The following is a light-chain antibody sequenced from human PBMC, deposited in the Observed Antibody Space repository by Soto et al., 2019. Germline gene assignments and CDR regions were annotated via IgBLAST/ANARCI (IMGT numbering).Light chain of an antibody. CDR3: QHYNTYSPGT. CDR2: DAS. V-gene: IGKV1-5*01. CDR1: QSVSSW. Sequence: DIQMTETPSTLSAFEGDRVTVTCRASQSVSSWVAWYQEKPGRGPKLLIYDASTWQNGVPSRFIGSGSGTEFTLTISSLQPYDLATYYCQHYNTYSPGTFGQGTRVEVK. J-gene: IGKJ1*01.